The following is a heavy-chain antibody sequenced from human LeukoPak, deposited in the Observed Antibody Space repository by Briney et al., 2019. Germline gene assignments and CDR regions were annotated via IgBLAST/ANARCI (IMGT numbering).Heavy chain of an antibody. CDR1: GFTLSGYF. CDR2: IRSNSDGGTI. D-gene: IGHD3-22*01. J-gene: IGHJ5*02. Sequence: GGSLRLSCAASGFTLSGYFMSWVRQAPGKGLEWVGRIRSNSDGGTIDYAAPVKGRFTLSRDDSKTTLYLQMNSLQTEDTAVYYCATDFYDSTWGQGTLVTVSS. V-gene: IGHV3-15*01. CDR3: ATDFYDST.